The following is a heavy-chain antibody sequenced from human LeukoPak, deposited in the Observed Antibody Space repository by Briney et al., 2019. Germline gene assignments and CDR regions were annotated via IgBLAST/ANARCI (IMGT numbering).Heavy chain of an antibody. J-gene: IGHJ6*02. Sequence: ASVKVSCKASGYTFTSYGISWVRQAPGQGLEWMGWISTCNGDSNYAQNLQGRGTLTTDTSTSTAYMELRSLSSDDTAVYYCARISNWGSSAYGMDVWGQGTTVTVSS. CDR2: ISTCNGDS. D-gene: IGHD7-27*01. V-gene: IGHV1-18*01. CDR3: ARISNWGSSAYGMDV. CDR1: GYTFTSYG.